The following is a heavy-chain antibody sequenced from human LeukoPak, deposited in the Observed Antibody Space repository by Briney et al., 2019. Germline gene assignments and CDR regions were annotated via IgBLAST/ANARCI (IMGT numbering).Heavy chain of an antibody. CDR1: GGSFSSGGYS. CDR2: IYHSEST. Sequence: PSETLSLTCAVSGGSFSSGGYSWGWLRQPPGMGWEGIVYIYHSESTYYSPSRKSRVTISVDRSKNQLSLKLSSVTAADTAVYYCARGPYSKHPPPNFDYWGQGTLVTVSS. J-gene: IGHJ4*02. CDR3: ARGPYSKHPPPNFDY. V-gene: IGHV4-30-2*01. D-gene: IGHD6-13*01.